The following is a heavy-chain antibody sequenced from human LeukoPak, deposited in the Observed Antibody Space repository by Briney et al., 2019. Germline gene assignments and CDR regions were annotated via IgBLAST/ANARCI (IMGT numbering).Heavy chain of an antibody. CDR2: INPNSGGT. Sequence: ASVTVSCKAPGYTFTGYYMHWVRQAPGQGLEWMGWINPNSGGTSYAQKFQGRVTMTRDTSISTAYMDLTSLRFDDTAMYYCTRGGFGSGWEFDCWGQGTLVSVSS. CDR3: TRGGFGSGWEFDC. CDR1: GYTFTGYY. V-gene: IGHV1-2*02. D-gene: IGHD6-19*01. J-gene: IGHJ4*02.